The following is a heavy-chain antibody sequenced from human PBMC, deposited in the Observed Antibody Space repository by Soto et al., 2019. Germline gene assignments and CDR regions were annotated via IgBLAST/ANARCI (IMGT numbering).Heavy chain of an antibody. CDR3: AKAGYYDFWTGYHWFDP. CDR2: ISYDGSNK. D-gene: IGHD3-3*01. Sequence: GGSLRLSCAASGFTFSSYGMHWVRQAPGKGLEWVAVISYDGSNKYYADSVKGRFTISRDNSKNTLYLQMNSLRAEDTDVYYWAKAGYYDFWTGYHWFDPWAQETLVPVSS. V-gene: IGHV3-30*18. CDR1: GFTFSSYG. J-gene: IGHJ5*02.